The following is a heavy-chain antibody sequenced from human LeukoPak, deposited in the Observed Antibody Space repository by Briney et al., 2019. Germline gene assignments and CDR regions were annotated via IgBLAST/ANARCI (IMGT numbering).Heavy chain of an antibody. V-gene: IGHV3-30*18. D-gene: IGHD4-17*01. CDR3: AKDNGDYGDYFADY. CDR1: GFTFSSYG. J-gene: IGHJ4*02. Sequence: PGRSLRLSCAASGFTFSSYGMHWVRQAPGKGLEWVAVISYDGGNKYYADSVKGRFTISRDNSKNTLYLQMNSLRAEDTAVYYCAKDNGDYGDYFADYWGQGTLVTVSS. CDR2: ISYDGGNK.